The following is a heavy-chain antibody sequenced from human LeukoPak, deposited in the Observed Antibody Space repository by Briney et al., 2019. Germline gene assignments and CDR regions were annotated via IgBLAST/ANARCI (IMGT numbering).Heavy chain of an antibody. D-gene: IGHD1-14*01. V-gene: IGHV4-59*01. CDR2: IYYTGST. J-gene: IGHJ4*02. CDR1: GGSMSTYY. CDR3: AGMRITTPTVRTLDY. Sequence: SETLSLICTVSGGSMSTYYWTWIRQPPGKGLEWIGFIYYTGSTNYNPSLKSRVTISVDTSKNQFSLKLSSVTAADTAVYYCAGMRITTPTVRTLDYWGQGTLVTVSS.